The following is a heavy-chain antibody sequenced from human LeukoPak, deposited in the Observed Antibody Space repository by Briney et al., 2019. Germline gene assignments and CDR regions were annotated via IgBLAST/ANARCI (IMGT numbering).Heavy chain of an antibody. CDR3: ARGHLRTILNWFDP. CDR2: IIPIFGTA. J-gene: IGHJ5*02. D-gene: IGHD3-3*01. Sequence: SVKVSCKASGGPFSSYAISWVRQAPGQGLEWMGGIIPIFGTANYAQKFQGRVTITADESTSTAYMELSSLRSEDTAVYYCARGHLRTILNWFDPWGQGTLVTVSS. CDR1: GGPFSSYA. V-gene: IGHV1-69*01.